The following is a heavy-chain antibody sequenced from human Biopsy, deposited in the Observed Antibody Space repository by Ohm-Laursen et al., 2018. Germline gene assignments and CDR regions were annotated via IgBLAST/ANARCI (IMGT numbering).Heavy chain of an antibody. J-gene: IGHJ4*02. CDR3: ARGMRSSGWPYFDS. CDR1: GDSVSSGSFY. CDR2: IYDRGSTA. D-gene: IGHD6-19*01. Sequence: GTLSLTCTVSGDSVSSGSFYWTWIRQPPGQGLEYIGYIYDRGSTANYNPSLESRVTMSVDMPKNQFSLKLSSVTAADTAMYYCARGMRSSGWPYFDSWGQGTLVTVSS. V-gene: IGHV4-61*01.